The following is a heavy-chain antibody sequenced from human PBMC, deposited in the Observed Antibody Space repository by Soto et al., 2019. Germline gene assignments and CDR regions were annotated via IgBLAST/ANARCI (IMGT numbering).Heavy chain of an antibody. CDR2: ISGSGGST. Sequence: EVQLLESGEGLVQPGGSLRLSCAASGFTFSSYAMSWVRQAPGKGLEWVSAISGSGGSTYYADSVKGRFTISRDNSKNTLYLQMNSLRAEDTAVYYCAKDLSAGTLYRGYYGMDVWGQGTTVTVSS. CDR3: AKDLSAGTLYRGYYGMDV. D-gene: IGHD1-1*01. CDR1: GFTFSSYA. J-gene: IGHJ6*02. V-gene: IGHV3-23*01.